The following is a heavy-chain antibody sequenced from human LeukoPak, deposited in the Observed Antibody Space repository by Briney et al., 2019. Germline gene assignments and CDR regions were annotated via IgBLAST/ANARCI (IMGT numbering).Heavy chain of an antibody. V-gene: IGHV4-59*01. CDR3: AGTDV. CDR2: IYSTGST. CDR1: GGSISGYY. Sequence: SETLSLTCTVSGGSISGYYWSWVRQPPGKGLEWIGYIYSTGSTTYNPSLKSRVTISVDTFKNQFSLKLRSVTAADSAVYYCAGTDVWGQGTTVTVSS. J-gene: IGHJ6*02.